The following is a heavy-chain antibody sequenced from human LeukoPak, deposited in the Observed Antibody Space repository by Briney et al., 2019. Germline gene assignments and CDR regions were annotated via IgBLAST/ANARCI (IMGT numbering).Heavy chain of an antibody. CDR3: ADYDFWSGPLDV. CDR2: IRYSGTT. D-gene: IGHD3-3*01. V-gene: IGHV4-39*01. CDR1: GGPISSSSYY. J-gene: IGHJ6*02. Sequence: PSETLSLTCSVSGGPISSSSYYWGWIRQSPGKGLEWIGSIRYSGTTYYNPSLKRRVTISVDTSTNQFSLKVSFVTAADTAVYYCADYDFWSGPLDVWGQGTTVTVSS.